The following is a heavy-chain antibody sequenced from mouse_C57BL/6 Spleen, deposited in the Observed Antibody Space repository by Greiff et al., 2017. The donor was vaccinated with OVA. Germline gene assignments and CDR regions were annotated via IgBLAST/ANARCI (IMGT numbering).Heavy chain of an antibody. CDR1: GYTFTDYY. D-gene: IGHD2-4*01. CDR3: ARREAYDYDGGDAMDY. V-gene: IGHV1-77*01. CDR2: IGPGSGST. Sequence: QVQLQQSGAELVKPGASVKISCKASGYTFTDYYINWVKQRPGQGLEWIGKIGPGSGSTYYNEKFKGKATLTADKSSSTAYMQLSSLTSEDSAVYFCARREAYDYDGGDAMDYWGQGTSVTVSS. J-gene: IGHJ4*01.